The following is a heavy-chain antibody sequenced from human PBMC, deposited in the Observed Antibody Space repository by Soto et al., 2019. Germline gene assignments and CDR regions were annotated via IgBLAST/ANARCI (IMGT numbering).Heavy chain of an antibody. CDR1: GFTFSSYA. J-gene: IGHJ3*02. CDR3: AKTRFLEWSHDAFDI. V-gene: IGHV3-23*01. D-gene: IGHD3-3*01. Sequence: PGGSLRLSCAASGFTFSSYAMSWVRQAPGKGLEWVSAISGSGGSTYYADSVKGRSTISRDNSKNTLYLQMNSLRAEDTAVYYCAKTRFLEWSHDAFDIWGQGTMVTVSS. CDR2: ISGSGGST.